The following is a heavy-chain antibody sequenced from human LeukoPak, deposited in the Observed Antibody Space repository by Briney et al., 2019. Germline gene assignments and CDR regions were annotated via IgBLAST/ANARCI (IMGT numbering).Heavy chain of an antibody. CDR3: ARSSREYYYDSSGFDY. Sequence: SGGSLRLSCAASGFTFSSYAMSWVRQAPGKGLEWVSAISGSGGSTYYADSVKGRFTISRDNSKNTLYLQMNSLRAEDTAVYYCARSSREYYYDSSGFDYWGQGTLVTVSS. CDR2: ISGSGGST. V-gene: IGHV3-23*01. J-gene: IGHJ4*02. CDR1: GFTFSSYA. D-gene: IGHD3-22*01.